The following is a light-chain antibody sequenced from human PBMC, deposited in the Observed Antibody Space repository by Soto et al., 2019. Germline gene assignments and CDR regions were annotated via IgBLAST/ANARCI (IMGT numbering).Light chain of an antibody. Sequence: DIVMTQSPLSLPVTPGEPASISCRSSQSLLHSNGYNYLDWYLQKPGQPPQLLISLGSNRASGVPERFSGSGSGTDFTLKIITVEAEDVGVYYCMQPLQTPVTFGGGTKAEIK. V-gene: IGKV2-28*01. CDR1: QSLLHSNGYNY. CDR2: LGS. CDR3: MQPLQTPVT. J-gene: IGKJ4*01.